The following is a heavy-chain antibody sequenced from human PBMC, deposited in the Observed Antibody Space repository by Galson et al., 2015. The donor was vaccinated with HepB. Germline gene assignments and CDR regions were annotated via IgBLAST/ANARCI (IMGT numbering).Heavy chain of an antibody. D-gene: IGHD6-19*01. CDR2: IYSGSRT. J-gene: IGHJ4*02. V-gene: IGHV3-53*01. CDR1: GFTVSSNY. Sequence: SLRLSCAASGFTVSSNYMSWVRQAPGKGLEWVSVIYSGSRTYYADSVKGRFTISRDNSKNTLYLQMNSLRAEDTAVYYCARESVTGVIDYWGQGTLVTVSS. CDR3: ARESVTGVIDY.